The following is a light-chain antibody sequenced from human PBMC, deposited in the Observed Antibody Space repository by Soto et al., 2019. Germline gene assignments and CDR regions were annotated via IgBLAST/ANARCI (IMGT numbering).Light chain of an antibody. CDR1: QNIRSR. Sequence: DFQMTQSPSTLSASVGDRVTITCRASQNIRSRLAWFQQKPGKAPKLLIYDASSLESGVPQRFSGSGSGTEFTLTISSLQTDDFSTYYCQQYNSYSPWTFGQGTKVEIK. CDR3: QQYNSYSPWT. CDR2: DAS. J-gene: IGKJ1*01. V-gene: IGKV1-5*01.